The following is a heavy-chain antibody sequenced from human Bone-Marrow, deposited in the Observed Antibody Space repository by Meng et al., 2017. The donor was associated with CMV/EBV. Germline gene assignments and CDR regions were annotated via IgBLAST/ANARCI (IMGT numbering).Heavy chain of an antibody. V-gene: IGHV3-23*01. Sequence: GESLKISCAASGFTLSSYPMHWVRQAPGKGLEWVSGSSGGGGHTWSADSVKGRFTISRDNTKNTPYLKMDSLRVEDTAVYYCAKTPRDAGSLGAFDFWGQGTMVTVSS. CDR3: AKTPRDAGSLGAFDF. CDR2: SSGGGGHT. CDR1: GFTLSSYP. D-gene: IGHD3-16*01. J-gene: IGHJ3*01.